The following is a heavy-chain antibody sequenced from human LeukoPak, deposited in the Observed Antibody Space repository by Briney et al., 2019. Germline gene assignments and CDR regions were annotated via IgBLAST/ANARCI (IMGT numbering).Heavy chain of an antibody. J-gene: IGHJ3*02. CDR1: GDSISNYY. V-gene: IGHV4-59*08. D-gene: IGHD2-2*01. CDR3: SRQGCSGNTCFYAFDI. Sequence: TSETLSPTCTVSGDSISNYYWSWIRQPPGKGLEWIGYLRYSGSTNYNTSLRSRVTVSVDTSKNQFSLKLSSVTAADTAVYYCSRQGCSGNTCFYAFDIWGQGTMVTVSA. CDR2: LRYSGST.